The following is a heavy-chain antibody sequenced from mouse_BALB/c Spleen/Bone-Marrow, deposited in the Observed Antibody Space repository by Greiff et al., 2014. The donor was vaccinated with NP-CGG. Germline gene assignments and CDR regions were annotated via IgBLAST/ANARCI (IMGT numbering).Heavy chain of an antibody. J-gene: IGHJ3*01. CDR1: GFTFSDFY. D-gene: IGHD2-10*02. CDR2: SRNKAKDYTT. Sequence: EVNVVESGGGLVQPGGSLRLSCATSGFTFSDFYMEWVRQPPGKRLEWIAASRNKAKDYTTEYSASVKGRFIVSRDTSQSIPYLQMNALRAEDTAIYYCARDVGYGNYFVYWGQGTLVTVSA. CDR3: ARDVGYGNYFVY. V-gene: IGHV7-1*02.